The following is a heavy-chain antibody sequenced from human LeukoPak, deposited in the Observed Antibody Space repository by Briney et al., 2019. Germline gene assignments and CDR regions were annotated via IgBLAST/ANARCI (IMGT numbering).Heavy chain of an antibody. J-gene: IGHJ4*02. CDR3: ASPPRYYYDSSGYYYYY. CDR1: GGTFSSYA. CDR2: IIPIFGTA. Sequence: SVNVSCKASGGTFSSYAISWVRQAPGQGLEWMGGIIPIFGTANYAQKFQGRVTITADESTSTAYMELSSLRSEDTAVYYCASPPRYYYDSSGYYYYYWGQGTLVTVSS. V-gene: IGHV1-69*13. D-gene: IGHD3-22*01.